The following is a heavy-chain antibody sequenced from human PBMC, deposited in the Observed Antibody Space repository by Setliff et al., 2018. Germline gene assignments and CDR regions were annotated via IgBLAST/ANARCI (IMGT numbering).Heavy chain of an antibody. Sequence: TSETLSLTCAVYSGSFSGYFWSWIRQPPGKGLEWIGEINHRGSTNYNPSLKRRVTISVDTSKNQFSLNLTSVTAADTAVYYFARASVVHAIAVGYWGQGTLVTVS. CDR1: SGSFSGYF. V-gene: IGHV4-34*01. CDR2: INHRGST. J-gene: IGHJ4*02. D-gene: IGHD2-15*01. CDR3: ARASVVHAIAVGY.